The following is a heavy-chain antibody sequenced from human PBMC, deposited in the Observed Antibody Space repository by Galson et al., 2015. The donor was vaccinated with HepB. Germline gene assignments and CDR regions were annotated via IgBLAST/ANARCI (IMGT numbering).Heavy chain of an antibody. D-gene: IGHD1-1*01. J-gene: IGHJ6*02. Sequence: SLRLSCAASGFTFSSYAMHWVRQAPGKGLEWVAVISYDGSNKYYADSVKGRFTISRDNSKNTLYLQMNSLRAEDTAVYYCARVPNDDYYYYGMDVWGQGTTVTVSS. CDR2: ISYDGSNK. CDR1: GFTFSSYA. V-gene: IGHV3-30-3*01. CDR3: ARVPNDDYYYYGMDV.